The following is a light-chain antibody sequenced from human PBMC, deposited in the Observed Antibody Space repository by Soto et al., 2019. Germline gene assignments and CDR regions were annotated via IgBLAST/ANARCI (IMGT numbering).Light chain of an antibody. V-gene: IGKV1-6*01. CDR2: SAT. CDR3: LQDHDYPRT. Sequence: AIQMTQSPTSLSASVGDRVIITCRASQDISKDLGWYQQKPGKAPKFLIYSATSTQSGVPSTFCGSGFGTAFTLTISSLQHEDFAIYYCLQDHDYPRTFGKGTKVEF. CDR1: QDISKD. J-gene: IGKJ1*01.